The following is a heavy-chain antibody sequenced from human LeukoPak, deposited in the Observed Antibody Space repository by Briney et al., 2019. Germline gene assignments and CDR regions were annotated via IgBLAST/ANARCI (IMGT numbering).Heavy chain of an antibody. D-gene: IGHD3-10*01. V-gene: IGHV3-23*01. CDR3: ARSPMVRGPIGPPYYHYYMDV. Sequence: GGSLRLSCAASGFTFSNYAMSWVRQAPGKGLEWVSDINGSGGTTYYADSVKGRFTISRDNAKNSLYLQMNSLRAEDTAVYFCARSPMVRGPIGPPYYHYYMDVWGKGTTVTISS. CDR1: GFTFSNYA. CDR2: INGSGGTT. J-gene: IGHJ6*03.